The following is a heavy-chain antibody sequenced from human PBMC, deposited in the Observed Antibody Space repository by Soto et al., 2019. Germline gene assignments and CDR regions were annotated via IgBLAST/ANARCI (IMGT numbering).Heavy chain of an antibody. V-gene: IGHV4-59*01. Sequence: SETLSLTCTVSGGSISSYYWSWIRQPPGKGLEWIGYIYYSGSTNYNPSLKSRVTISVDTSKNPFSLKLSSVTAADTAVYYCARGDDILTGYYGDWFDPWGQGTLVTVSS. J-gene: IGHJ5*02. CDR1: GGSISSYY. CDR3: ARGDDILTGYYGDWFDP. CDR2: IYYSGST. D-gene: IGHD3-9*01.